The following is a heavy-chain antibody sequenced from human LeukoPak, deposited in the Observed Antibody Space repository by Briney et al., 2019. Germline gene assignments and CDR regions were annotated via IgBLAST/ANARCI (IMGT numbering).Heavy chain of an antibody. D-gene: IGHD2-2*01. V-gene: IGHV3-23*01. Sequence: KTGGSLRLSCAATGLTFSSYAMSWVRQDPGKGLEWVSAISGSGGSTYYADSVKGRFSISRDNSKNTLHLQMNSLRAEDTAVYYCASALLGYCSSTSCDDAFDIWGQGTKVTVSS. CDR2: ISGSGGST. CDR3: ASALLGYCSSTSCDDAFDI. CDR1: GLTFSSYA. J-gene: IGHJ3*02.